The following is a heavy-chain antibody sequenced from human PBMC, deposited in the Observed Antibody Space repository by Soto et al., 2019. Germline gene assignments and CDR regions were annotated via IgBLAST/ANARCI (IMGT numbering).Heavy chain of an antibody. CDR2: IYHTGNA. J-gene: IGHJ5*02. V-gene: IGHV4-39*01. CDR3: ARDYFDSSDYTTNWFDP. D-gene: IGHD3-22*01. Sequence: PSETLSLTCSVSGDSISNSRFYWAWIRQPPGEGLEWFGSIYHTGNAYYNPSLKSRVTIFVDTSKNQFSLKLTSVTAADTALYYCARDYFDSSDYTTNWFDPWGQGTLVTVSS. CDR1: GDSISNSRFY.